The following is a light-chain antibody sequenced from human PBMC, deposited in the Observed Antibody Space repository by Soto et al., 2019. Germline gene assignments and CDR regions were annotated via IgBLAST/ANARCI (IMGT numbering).Light chain of an antibody. CDR1: SSDVGGYNY. V-gene: IGLV2-14*01. CDR3: SSYTTSSSYV. Sequence: QAVVTQPASVSGSPGQSITISCTGTSSDVGGYNYVSWYQQHPGKAPKLMIYEVTNRPSGVSNRFSGSKSGNTASLTISGLQAEGEADYYCSSYTTSSSYVFGTGTKLTVL. CDR2: EVT. J-gene: IGLJ1*01.